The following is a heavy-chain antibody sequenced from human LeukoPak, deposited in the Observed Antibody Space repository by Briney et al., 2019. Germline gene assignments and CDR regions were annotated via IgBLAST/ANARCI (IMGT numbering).Heavy chain of an antibody. Sequence: GGSLRLSCAASGFTFSSYAMSWVRQAPGKGLEWVSAISGSGGSTYYADSVKGRFTISRDNSKNTLYLQMNSLRAEDAAVYYCARDPATVTKKRLDYWGQGTLVTVSS. CDR1: GFTFSSYA. D-gene: IGHD4-17*01. J-gene: IGHJ4*02. CDR2: ISGSGGST. CDR3: ARDPATVTKKRLDY. V-gene: IGHV3-23*01.